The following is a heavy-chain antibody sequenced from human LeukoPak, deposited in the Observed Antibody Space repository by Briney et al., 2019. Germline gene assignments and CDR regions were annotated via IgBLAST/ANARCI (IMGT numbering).Heavy chain of an antibody. D-gene: IGHD1-14*01. Sequence: PGGSLRLSCAASGFTFSSYAMSWVRQAPGKGLDWVSTINTSGSSTYYADSVKGRFTISRDNSKNTLYLQMNNLRAEDTAVYYCAKDAEHDYWGQGTLVTVSS. CDR3: AKDAEHDY. V-gene: IGHV3-23*01. J-gene: IGHJ4*02. CDR1: GFTFSSYA. CDR2: INTSGSST.